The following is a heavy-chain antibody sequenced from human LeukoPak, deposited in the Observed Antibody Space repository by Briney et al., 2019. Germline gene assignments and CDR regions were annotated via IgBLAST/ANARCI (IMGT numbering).Heavy chain of an antibody. J-gene: IGHJ5*02. Sequence: GASVKVSCKASGYTFTSYAMNWVRQAPGQGLEWMGWINTNTGNPTYAQGFTGRFVFSLDTSVSTAYLQISSLKAEDTAVYYCARDQGDYGSGTVWARWFDPWGQGTLVTVSS. CDR1: GYTFTSYA. CDR3: ARDQGDYGSGTVWARWFDP. CDR2: INTNTGNP. D-gene: IGHD3-10*01. V-gene: IGHV7-4-1*02.